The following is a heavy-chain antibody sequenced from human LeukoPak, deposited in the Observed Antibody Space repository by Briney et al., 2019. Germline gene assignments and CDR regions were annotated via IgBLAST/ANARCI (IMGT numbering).Heavy chain of an antibody. V-gene: IGHV3-23*01. CDR1: GFTFSIYA. CDR2: ISGSGDIT. Sequence: PGGSLRLSCAASGFTFSIYAMTWVRQAPGKGLEWVSAISGSGDITLYADSVKGRFTISRDNSKSTVHLQMNSLRAGDTAVYYCAKRRDYCSGGSCGSEYFQHWGQGTLVTVSS. J-gene: IGHJ1*01. D-gene: IGHD2-15*01. CDR3: AKRRDYCSGGSCGSEYFQH.